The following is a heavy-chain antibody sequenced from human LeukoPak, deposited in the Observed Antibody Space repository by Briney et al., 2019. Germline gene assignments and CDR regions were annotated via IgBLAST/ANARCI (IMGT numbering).Heavy chain of an antibody. V-gene: IGHV1-2*02. D-gene: IGHD1-26*01. J-gene: IGHJ5*02. CDR3: ARELMGARGRYNWFDP. CDR2: INPNSGGT. Sequence: ASVKVSCKASGYTFTGYYMHWVREAPGQGLEWMGWINPNSGGTNYAQKFQGRVTMTRDTSISTAYMVLSRLRSDDTAVYYCARELMGARGRYNWFDPWGQGTLVTVSS. CDR1: GYTFTGYY.